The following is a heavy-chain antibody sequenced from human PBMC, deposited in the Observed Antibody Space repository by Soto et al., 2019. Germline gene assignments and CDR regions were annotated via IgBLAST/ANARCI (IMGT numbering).Heavy chain of an antibody. Sequence: QVQLQQWGAGLLKPSETLSLTCAVYGGSFSGYYWSWIRQPPGKGLEWIGEINHSGSTNYNPSLKSRVTISVDTSKNQFSLKLSSVTAADTAVYYCARGPVVLVSATPPCCWFDPWGQGTLVTVSS. J-gene: IGHJ5*02. CDR1: GGSFSGYY. D-gene: IGHD2-15*01. CDR2: INHSGST. V-gene: IGHV4-34*01. CDR3: ARGPVVLVSATPPCCWFDP.